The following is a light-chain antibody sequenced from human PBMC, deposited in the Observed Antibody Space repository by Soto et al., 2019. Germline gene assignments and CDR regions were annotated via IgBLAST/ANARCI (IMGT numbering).Light chain of an antibody. CDR1: QSVSSD. CDR2: GAF. Sequence: EIVMTQSPVTLSVSLGERATLSCRASQSVSSDLAWYQQKPGQAPRLLIYGAFNRATGVPVRFSGSGSGTEFTLTISSLQSEDSAVYYCQQYNNWPPITFGQGTRLEIK. V-gene: IGKV3-15*01. J-gene: IGKJ5*01. CDR3: QQYNNWPPIT.